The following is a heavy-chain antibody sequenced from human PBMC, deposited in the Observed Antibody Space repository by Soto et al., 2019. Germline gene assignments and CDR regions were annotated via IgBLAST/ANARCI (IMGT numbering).Heavy chain of an antibody. D-gene: IGHD4-4*01. Sequence: PVESLSISCKGSGDSFTSYWIIWVLQMPGKGLEWMGRIDPSDSYTNYSPSFQGHVTISADKSISTAYLQWSSLKASDTSMYYCAIFSTTSYYYGMDVWGQGTTVTVSS. CDR3: AIFSTTSYYYGMDV. CDR2: IDPSDSYT. J-gene: IGHJ6*02. V-gene: IGHV5-10-1*01. CDR1: GDSFTSYW.